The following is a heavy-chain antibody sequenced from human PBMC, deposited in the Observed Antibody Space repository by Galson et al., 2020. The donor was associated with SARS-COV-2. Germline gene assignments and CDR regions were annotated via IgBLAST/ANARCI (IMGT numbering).Heavy chain of an antibody. D-gene: IGHD2-21*01. V-gene: IGHV4-59*01. CDR1: GGSISSYY. Sequence: SETLSLTCTVSGGSISSYYWSWIRQPPGKGLEWIGYIYYSGSTNYNPSLKSRVTISVDTSKNQFSLKLSSVTAADTAVYYCARNPIHCGGDCYSGMDWYFDLWGRGTLVTVSS. J-gene: IGHJ2*01. CDR3: ARNPIHCGGDCYSGMDWYFDL. CDR2: IYYSGST.